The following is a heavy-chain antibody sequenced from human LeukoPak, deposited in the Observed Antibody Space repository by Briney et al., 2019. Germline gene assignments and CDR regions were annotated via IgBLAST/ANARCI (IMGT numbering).Heavy chain of an antibody. Sequence: GGSLGLSCAASGFALSSHWMTWVRQVPGRGPEWVANVNRDGSETYYLDTVKGRFTISKDNAKNSLYLQMNSLRAEDTALYHCARNNGMDVWGQGTTVIVSS. CDR1: GFALSSHW. J-gene: IGHJ6*02. CDR2: VNRDGSET. CDR3: ARNNGMDV. V-gene: IGHV3-7*03.